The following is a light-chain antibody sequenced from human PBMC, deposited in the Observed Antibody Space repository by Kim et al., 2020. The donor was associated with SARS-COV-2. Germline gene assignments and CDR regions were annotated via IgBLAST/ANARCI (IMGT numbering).Light chain of an antibody. Sequence: LSAGESATLRCRASQSVTSNFLAWYQRKPGQAPRLLISNGSNRATDIPDRFSGSGSGTDFTLTISSLEPEDFAVYYCQQYASSPYTFGLGTKLEI. CDR3: QQYASSPYT. CDR2: NGS. J-gene: IGKJ2*01. CDR1: QSVTSNF. V-gene: IGKV3-20*01.